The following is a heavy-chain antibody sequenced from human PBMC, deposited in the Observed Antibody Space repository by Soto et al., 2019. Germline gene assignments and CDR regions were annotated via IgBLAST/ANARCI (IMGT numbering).Heavy chain of an antibody. CDR1: GGSISSYY. CDR3: ARHPDGGYGIDH. D-gene: IGHD5-12*01. V-gene: IGHV4-59*08. CDR2: IYYSGST. Sequence: ASETLSLTCPVSGGSISSYYWSWIRQPPGKGLEWIGYIYYSGSTNYNPSLKSRVTISVDTSKNQFSLKLSSVTAADTAVYYCARHPDGGYGIDHWGQGTLVTVSS. J-gene: IGHJ4*02.